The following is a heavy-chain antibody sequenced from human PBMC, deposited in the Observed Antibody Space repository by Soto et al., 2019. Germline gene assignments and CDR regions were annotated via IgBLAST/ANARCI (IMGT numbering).Heavy chain of an antibody. J-gene: IGHJ4*02. Sequence: SETLSLTCTVSGGSISSSSYYWGWIRQPPGKGLEWIGSIYYSGSTYYNPSLKSRVTISVDTSKNQFSLKLSSVTAADTAVYYCARQPGVGLLWFGELFFDYWGQGTLVTVSS. CDR3: ARQPGVGLLWFGELFFDY. CDR1: GGSISSSSYY. D-gene: IGHD3-10*01. V-gene: IGHV4-39*01. CDR2: IYYSGST.